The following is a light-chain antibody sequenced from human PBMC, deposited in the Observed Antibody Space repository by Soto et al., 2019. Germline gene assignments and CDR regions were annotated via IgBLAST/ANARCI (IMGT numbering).Light chain of an antibody. CDR3: QLRSDWPPTYT. CDR1: QIVTSS. Sequence: EIVLTQSPATLSLSPGTGATLSCRASQIVTSSLGWYQQRPGQAPRLLIYDTFTRATGIPARFSAKGAGTDFTLTISSLEPADSAVYFCQLRSDWPPTYTFGQGTKLE. CDR2: DTF. V-gene: IGKV3-11*01. J-gene: IGKJ2*01.